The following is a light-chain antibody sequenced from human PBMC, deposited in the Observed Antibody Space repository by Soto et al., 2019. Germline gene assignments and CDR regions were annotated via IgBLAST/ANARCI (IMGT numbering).Light chain of an antibody. J-gene: IGLJ1*01. Sequence: QSALAQPASVSGSPGQAITASCSGTSSDIGAHNFVSWYQQHPGKAPKLIIYEVINRPSGVSDPFSGSKSGNTASLTISGLQSEDEADYYCNSYTTSNTVIFGSGTKVKVL. CDR1: SSDIGAHNF. CDR2: EVI. V-gene: IGLV2-14*03. CDR3: NSYTTSNTVI.